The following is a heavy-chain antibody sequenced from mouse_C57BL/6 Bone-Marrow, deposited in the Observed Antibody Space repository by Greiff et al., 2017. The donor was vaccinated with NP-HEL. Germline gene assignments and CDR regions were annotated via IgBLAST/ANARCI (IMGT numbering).Heavy chain of an antibody. CDR2: IYPRSGNT. CDR1: GYTFTSYG. V-gene: IGHV1-81*01. Sequence: QVQLQQSGAELARPGASVKLSCKASGYTFTSYGISWVKQRTGQGLEWIGEIYPRSGNTYYNEKFKGKATLTADKSSSTASMELRSLTSEDSAVDFCARGHYGSSYLDYWGQGTTLTVSS. D-gene: IGHD1-1*01. J-gene: IGHJ2*01. CDR3: ARGHYGSSYLDY.